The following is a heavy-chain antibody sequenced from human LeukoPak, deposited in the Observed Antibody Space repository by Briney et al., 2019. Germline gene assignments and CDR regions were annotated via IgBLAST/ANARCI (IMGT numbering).Heavy chain of an antibody. CDR2: INHSGST. CDR1: GGSFSGYY. CDR3: ARQMTTVTAGGFDP. Sequence: PSETLSLTCAVYGGSFSGYYWRWIRQPPGKGLEWIGEINHSGSTNYNPSLKSRVTISVDTSKNQFSLKLSSVTAADTAVYYCARQMTTVTAGGFDPWGQGTLVTVSS. J-gene: IGHJ5*02. V-gene: IGHV4-34*01. D-gene: IGHD4-17*01.